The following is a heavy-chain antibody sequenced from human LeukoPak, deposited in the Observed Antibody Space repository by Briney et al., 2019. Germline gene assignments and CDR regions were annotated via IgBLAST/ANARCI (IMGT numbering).Heavy chain of an antibody. J-gene: IGHJ6*03. V-gene: IGHV4-59*01. D-gene: IGHD6-13*01. CDR1: GGSISSYY. CDR2: IYYSGST. Sequence: SETLSLTCTVSGGSISSYYWSWIRQPPGKGLEWIGYIYYSGSTNYNPSLKSRVTISVNTSKNQFSLKLSSVTAADTAVYYCARDSRRGYYYYMDVWGKGTTVTVSS. CDR3: ARDSRRGYYYYMDV.